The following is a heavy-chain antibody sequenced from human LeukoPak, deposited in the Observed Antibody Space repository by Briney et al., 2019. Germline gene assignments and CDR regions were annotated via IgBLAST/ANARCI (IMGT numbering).Heavy chain of an antibody. Sequence: GGSLRLSCAASGFTFSRYWMHWVRQAPGKGLVWVSRINSDGSLTDYADPVKGRFTISRDNAENTLYLQMNSLKAEDTAVYYCVRLLDLDYWGQGTLVAVSS. D-gene: IGHD3-10*01. CDR1: GFTFSRYW. V-gene: IGHV3-74*01. CDR2: INSDGSLT. CDR3: VRLLDLDY. J-gene: IGHJ4*02.